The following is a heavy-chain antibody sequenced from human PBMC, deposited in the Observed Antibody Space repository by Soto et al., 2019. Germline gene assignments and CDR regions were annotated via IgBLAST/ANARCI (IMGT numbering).Heavy chain of an antibody. CDR1: GASISSGDHY. V-gene: IGHV4-30-4*01. D-gene: IGHD3-16*01. CDR2: IYETETS. CDR3: ARDPPLGDGRYFDL. J-gene: IGHJ2*01. Sequence: SETLSLTCTVSGASISSGDHYWSWIRQPPGKGLQWIGYIYETETSYYHPALKSRVTISADKSRNQFSLKMTSLTAADTAVYYCARDPPLGDGRYFDLWGRGTLVTVSS.